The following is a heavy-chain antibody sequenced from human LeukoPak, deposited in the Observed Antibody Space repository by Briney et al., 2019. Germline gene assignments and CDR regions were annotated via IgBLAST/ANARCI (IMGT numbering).Heavy chain of an antibody. CDR3: AKPRRDRNYDSSGYPSYFDY. CDR2: ISGSGGST. Sequence: GGSLRLSCAASGFTFSSYAMSWVRQAPGKGLEWVSAISGSGGSTYYADSMKGRFTISRDNSKNTLYLQMNSLRAEDTAVYYCAKPRRDRNYDSSGYPSYFDYWGQGTLVTVSS. J-gene: IGHJ4*02. D-gene: IGHD3-22*01. V-gene: IGHV3-23*01. CDR1: GFTFSSYA.